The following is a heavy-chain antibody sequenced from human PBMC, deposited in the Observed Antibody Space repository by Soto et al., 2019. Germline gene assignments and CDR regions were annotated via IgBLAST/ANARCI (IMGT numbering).Heavy chain of an antibody. CDR2: ISDSSSTI. CDR3: ARDLAAAGLSYYYYGMDV. Sequence: GGSLRLSCAASGFTFNTYNMNWVRQAPGKELKRVSYISDSSSTIHYADSVKGRFTISRDNSKNTFYLQMNSLRAEDTAVFYFARDLAAAGLSYYYYGMDVWGQGTTVTVSS. CDR1: GFTFNTYN. J-gene: IGHJ6*02. V-gene: IGHV3-48*01. D-gene: IGHD6-13*01.